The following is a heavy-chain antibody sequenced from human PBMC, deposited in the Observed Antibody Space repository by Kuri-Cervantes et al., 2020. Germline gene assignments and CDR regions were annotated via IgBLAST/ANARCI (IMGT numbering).Heavy chain of an antibody. V-gene: IGHV4-59*01. CDR3: AAYDSSGYYYGH. J-gene: IGHJ4*02. CDR1: CGSISSYY. Sequence: ESLKISCTVSCGSISSYYWSWIRQPPGKGLEWIGYIYYSGSTNYNPSLKSRVTISVDTSKNQFSLKLSSVTAADTAVYYCAAYDSSGYYYGHWGQGTLVTVSS. D-gene: IGHD3-22*01. CDR2: IYYSGST.